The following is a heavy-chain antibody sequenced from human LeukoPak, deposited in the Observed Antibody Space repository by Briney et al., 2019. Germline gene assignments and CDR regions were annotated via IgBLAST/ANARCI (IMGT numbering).Heavy chain of an antibody. V-gene: IGHV4-39*07. J-gene: IGHJ4*02. D-gene: IGHD5-18*01. CDR2: IYYSGST. CDR3: ARRGYSYGYMMYYFDY. Sequence: SETLSLTCTVSGGSISSSSYYWGWIRQPPGKGLEWIGSIYYSGSTYYNPSLKSRVTISVDTSKNQLSLKLSSVTAADTAVYYCARRGYSYGYMMYYFDYWGQGTLVTVSS. CDR1: GGSISSSSYY.